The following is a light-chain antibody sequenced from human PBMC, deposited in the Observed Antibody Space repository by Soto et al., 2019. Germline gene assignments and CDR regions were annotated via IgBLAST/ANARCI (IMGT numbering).Light chain of an antibody. V-gene: IGKV1-27*01. CDR3: QKHNGAPFT. CDR1: QGISTY. CDR2: GAP. J-gene: IGKJ3*01. Sequence: DFQMTQSLPSLSASVGDRVTITCRASQGISTYLAWYQQKPGKVPKLLISGAPHLQSGVTSRFSGTGSRTDFTLTISNLQPEDVATYYCQKHNGAPFTFGPGTKVDIK.